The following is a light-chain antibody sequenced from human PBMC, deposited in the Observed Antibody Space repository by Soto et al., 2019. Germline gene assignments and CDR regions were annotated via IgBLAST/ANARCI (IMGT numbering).Light chain of an antibody. V-gene: IGKV3-20*01. CDR3: QQYDSSPLMYT. CDR2: SAS. Sequence: EIVLTQSPGTLSLSPGERATLSCRASQSVSSSYLAWYQQKPGQAPRLLIFSASSRATGIPDRFSGSGSGTDFPLTISRLEPEDSAVYYCQQYDSSPLMYTFGQGTKLEIK. CDR1: QSVSSSY. J-gene: IGKJ2*01.